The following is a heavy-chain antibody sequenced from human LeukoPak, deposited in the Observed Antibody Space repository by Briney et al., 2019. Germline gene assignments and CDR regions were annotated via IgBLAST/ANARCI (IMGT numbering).Heavy chain of an antibody. D-gene: IGHD3-22*01. CDR3: VRDYYDSSGYFYSVH. CDR1: GFAFSSYA. Sequence: GGSLRLSCAASGFAFSSYAMHWVRQAPGKGLEWVAVIAHDGSNENYADSVKGRFIISRDNFKKTLDLQMNSLRVEDTAVYYCVRDYYDSSGYFYSVHWGQGALVTVSS. CDR2: IAHDGSNE. J-gene: IGHJ4*02. V-gene: IGHV3-30-3*01.